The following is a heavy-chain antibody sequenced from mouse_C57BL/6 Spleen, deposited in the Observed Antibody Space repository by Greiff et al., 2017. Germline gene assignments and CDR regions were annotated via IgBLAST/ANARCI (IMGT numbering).Heavy chain of an antibody. J-gene: IGHJ2*01. CDR3: TTITTVVADY. CDR1: GFTFSNYW. CDR2: IRLKSDNYAT. D-gene: IGHD1-1*01. V-gene: IGHV6-3*01. Sequence: VQLKESGGGLVQPGGSMKLSCVASGFTFSNYWMNWVRQSPEKGLEWVAQIRLKSDNYATHYAESVKGRFTISRDDSKSSVYLQMNNLRAEDTGIYYCTTITTVVADYWGQGTTLTVSS.